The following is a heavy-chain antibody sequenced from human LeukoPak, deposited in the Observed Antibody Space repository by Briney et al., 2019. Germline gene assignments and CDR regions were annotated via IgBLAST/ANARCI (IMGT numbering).Heavy chain of an antibody. CDR3: ARVERSYYYMDV. J-gene: IGHJ6*03. CDR1: GFTFSSYS. V-gene: IGHV3-48*04. Sequence: GGSLRLSCAASGFTFSSYSMNWVRQAPGKGLEWVSYISSSSSTIYYADSVKGRFTISRDNAKNSLYLQMNSLRAEDTAVYYCARVERSYYYMDVWGKGTTVTVSS. D-gene: IGHD1-26*01. CDR2: ISSSSSTI.